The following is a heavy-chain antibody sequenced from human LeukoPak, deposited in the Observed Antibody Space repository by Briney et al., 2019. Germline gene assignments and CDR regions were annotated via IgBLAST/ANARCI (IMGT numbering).Heavy chain of an antibody. CDR1: GFTVSSNY. V-gene: IGHV3-53*01. CDR2: IYSGGST. CDR3: ARGGSYLSAFDI. J-gene: IGHJ3*02. D-gene: IGHD1-26*01. Sequence: GGSLRLSCAASGFTVSSNYMSWVRQAPGKGLEWVSIIYSGGSTFYADSVKGRFTISRDNSRNTLYLQMNSLRAEDTAVYYCARGGSYLSAFDIWGQGTMVTVSS.